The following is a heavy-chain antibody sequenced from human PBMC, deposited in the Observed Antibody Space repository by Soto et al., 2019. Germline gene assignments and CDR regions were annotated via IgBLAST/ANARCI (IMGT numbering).Heavy chain of an antibody. CDR3: ARDSNYDSSGYAYYYYYGMAV. Sequence: GGSLRLPCAAAGFTFSGYSMNCVLQAPGKGLECVSYISSSSSTIYYADSVKGRFTISRDNAKNSLYLQMNSLRDEDTAVYYCARDSNYDSSGYAYYYYYGMAVWGKGTTVTVSS. D-gene: IGHD3-22*01. V-gene: IGHV3-48*02. J-gene: IGHJ6*04. CDR1: GFTFSGYS. CDR2: ISSSSSTI.